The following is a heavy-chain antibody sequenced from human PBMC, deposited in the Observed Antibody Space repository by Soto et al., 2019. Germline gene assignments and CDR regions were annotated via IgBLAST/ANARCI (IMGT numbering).Heavy chain of an antibody. CDR1: RFHFSAAW. J-gene: IGHJ4*02. CDR3: ATVPYSSGPT. CDR2: IKPKSEGGTA. Sequence: GGSLRLSCVASRFHFSAAWLNWFRQAPGKGLEWVGRIKPKSEGGTADYAAPLKGRFTISRDDSQNTLHLQMDRLKTEDKAVYYCATVPYSSGPTWALGALVTVS. D-gene: IGHD6-19*01. V-gene: IGHV3-15*07.